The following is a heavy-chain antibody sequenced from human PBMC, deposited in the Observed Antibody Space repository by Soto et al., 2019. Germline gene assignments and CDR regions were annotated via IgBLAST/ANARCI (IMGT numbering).Heavy chain of an antibody. V-gene: IGHV2-5*02. Sequence: QITLKESGPTLVKPKQTLTLTCTFSGLSLSTTGVGVGWIRQPPGKALEWLALIYWDDDKRYSPSLKSRLTITKDTSKNLVVLTMTNMDPVDTATYYCVQSRCGGDCLQSFSSHSYYGLDVWGQGTTVTVSS. CDR1: GLSLSTTGVG. CDR3: VQSRCGGDCLQSFSSHSYYGLDV. CDR2: IYWDDDK. D-gene: IGHD2-21*02. J-gene: IGHJ6*02.